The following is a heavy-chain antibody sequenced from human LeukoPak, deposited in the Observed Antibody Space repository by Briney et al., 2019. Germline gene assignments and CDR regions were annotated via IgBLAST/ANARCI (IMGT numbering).Heavy chain of an antibody. V-gene: IGHV4-30-4*01. D-gene: IGHD2-2*01. CDR1: GGSISSGDYY. J-gene: IGHJ6*02. CDR2: IYYSGST. Sequence: PSETLSLTCTVSGGSISSGDYYWSWSRQPPGKGLEWIGYIYYSGSTYYNPSLKSRVTISVDTSKNQFSLKLSSVTAADTAVYYCARDRQLLFDYYGMDVWGQGTTVTVSS. CDR3: ARDRQLLFDYYGMDV.